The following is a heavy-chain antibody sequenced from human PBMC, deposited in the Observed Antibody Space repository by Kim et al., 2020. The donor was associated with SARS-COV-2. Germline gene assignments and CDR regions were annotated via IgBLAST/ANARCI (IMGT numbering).Heavy chain of an antibody. D-gene: IGHD1-1*01. Sequence: AASVKGRFTISRDDSKSIAYLQLNSLKTEDTAVYYCTRGVNAASWTGAFWGQGTLVTVSS. CDR3: TRGVNAASWTGAF. J-gene: IGHJ4*02. V-gene: IGHV3-49*02.